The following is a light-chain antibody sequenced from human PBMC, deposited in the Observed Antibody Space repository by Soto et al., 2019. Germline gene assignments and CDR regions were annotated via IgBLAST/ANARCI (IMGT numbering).Light chain of an antibody. CDR1: QGISNY. CDR2: GAS. CDR3: QKNDRAPFT. J-gene: IGKJ3*01. V-gene: IGKV1-27*01. Sequence: DIQMTQSPSSLSAYFGDRVTITCRASQGISNYLAWYQQKPGRLPKLLLFGASTLQSGVPARFSGSGSGTLFTLTINGLLPEDVATYYCQKNDRAPFTFGPGTKVDI.